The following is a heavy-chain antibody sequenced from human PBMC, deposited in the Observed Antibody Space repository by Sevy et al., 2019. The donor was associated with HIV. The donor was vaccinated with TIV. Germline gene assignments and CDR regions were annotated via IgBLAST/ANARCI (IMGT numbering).Heavy chain of an antibody. D-gene: IGHD3-22*01. CDR2: ISGSGGST. CDR3: AKEDSSGCYA. V-gene: IGHV3-23*01. CDR1: GLRFNSYA. Sequence: LSLTCAASGLRFNSYAMTWVRQAPGKGLEWVSSISGSGGSTYYADSVKGRFTISRDNSKNTVYLEMNSLRAEDTALYYCAKEDSSGCYAWGQGTLVTVSS. J-gene: IGHJ5*02.